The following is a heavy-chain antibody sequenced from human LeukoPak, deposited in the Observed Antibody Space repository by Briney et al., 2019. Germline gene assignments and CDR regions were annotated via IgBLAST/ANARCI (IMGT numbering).Heavy chain of an antibody. CDR2: IRYDGSNK. CDR3: TSNSGSYSNYYGMDV. J-gene: IGHJ6*02. D-gene: IGHD1-26*01. Sequence: PGGSLRLSCAASGFTFSSYGMHWVRQAPGKGLEWVAFIRYDGSNKYYADSVKGRFTISRDNAKNTVYVHMNSLRDEDTAVYYCTSNSGSYSNYYGMDVWGQGTTVTVSS. CDR1: GFTFSSYG. V-gene: IGHV3-30*02.